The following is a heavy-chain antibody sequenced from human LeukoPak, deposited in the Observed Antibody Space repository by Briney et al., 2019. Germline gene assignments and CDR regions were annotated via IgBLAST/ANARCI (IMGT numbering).Heavy chain of an antibody. CDR1: GGSFSGYY. Sequence: PSETLSLTCAVYGGSFSGYYWSWIRQPPGKGPEWIGSIYYSGTTYYNPSLKSRVTISVDTSKNQFSLKLSSVTAADTAVYYCARHGGWWFDPWGQGTLVTVSS. CDR2: IYYSGTT. D-gene: IGHD3-16*01. V-gene: IGHV4-34*01. J-gene: IGHJ5*02. CDR3: ARHGGWWFDP.